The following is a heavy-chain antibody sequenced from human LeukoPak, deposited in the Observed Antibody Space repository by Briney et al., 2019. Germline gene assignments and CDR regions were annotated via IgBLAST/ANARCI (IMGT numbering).Heavy chain of an antibody. CDR2: IWYDGSTK. CDR3: AREDSSGWQSNY. Sequence: PGRSLRLSCAASGFTFSSYGMHWVRQAPGKGLEWVAIIWYDGSTKHYADSVKGRFTISRDNSKNTLYLQMNSLRAEDTAVYYCAREDSSGWQSNYWGQGTLVTVSS. D-gene: IGHD6-19*01. CDR1: GFTFSSYG. J-gene: IGHJ4*02. V-gene: IGHV3-33*01.